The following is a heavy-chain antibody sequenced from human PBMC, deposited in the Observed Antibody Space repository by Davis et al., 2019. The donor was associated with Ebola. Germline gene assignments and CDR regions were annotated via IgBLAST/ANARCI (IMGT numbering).Heavy chain of an antibody. D-gene: IGHD3-16*01. CDR3: AKDMGEGLWDYYYYGMDV. V-gene: IGHV3-30*18. Sequence: GESLKISCAASGFTFSSYGMHWVRQAPGKGLEWVAVISYDGSNKYYADSVKGRFTISRDNSKNTLYLQMNSLRAEDTALYYCAKDMGEGLWDYYYYGMDVWGQGTTVTVSS. J-gene: IGHJ6*02. CDR1: GFTFSSYG. CDR2: ISYDGSNK.